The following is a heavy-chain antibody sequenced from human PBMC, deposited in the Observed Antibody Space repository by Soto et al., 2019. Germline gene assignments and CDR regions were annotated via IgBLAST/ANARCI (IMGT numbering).Heavy chain of an antibody. D-gene: IGHD1-1*01. J-gene: IGHJ5*02. CDR3: ASHDPGARFDP. V-gene: IGHV1-2*02. Sequence: QVQLVQSGAEVKKPGASVKVSCKAPRYIFTAYFMHXVRQXXGQGLEWMGWINPNNGATHYGLSFQGRVTMTRDTSISTAYMELSSLRSDDTAVYYCASHDPGARFDPWGQGTLVIVSS. CDR1: RYIFTAYF. CDR2: INPNNGAT.